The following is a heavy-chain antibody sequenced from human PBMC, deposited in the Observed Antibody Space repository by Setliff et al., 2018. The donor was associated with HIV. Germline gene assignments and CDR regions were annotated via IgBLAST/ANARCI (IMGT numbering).Heavy chain of an antibody. V-gene: IGHV4-34*01. Sequence: KPSETLSLTCAVYGGSFSGYYWSWIRQSPGKGLEWIGEINESGSTNYSPSLKSRITIPLDTSNNQFSLNLTSLTAADTAVYYCARFLGWRGFDYWGQGTLVTVSS. CDR1: GGSFSGYY. CDR3: ARFLGWRGFDY. D-gene: IGHD3-3*01. J-gene: IGHJ4*02. CDR2: INESGST.